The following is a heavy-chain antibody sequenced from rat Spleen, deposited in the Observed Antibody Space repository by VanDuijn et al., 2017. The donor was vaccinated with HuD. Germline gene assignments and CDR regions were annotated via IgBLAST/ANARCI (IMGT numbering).Heavy chain of an antibody. CDR2: ISAGGANT. CDR1: GFTFSDYY. Sequence: EVQLVESDGGLVQPGGSLKLSCAASGFTFSDYYMAWVRQAPTKGLEWVAFISAGGANTHYRDSVKGRFTISRDNAKSTLYLQMDSLRSEDTATYYCARGDLGDGSYWLDYWGQGVMVTVSS. CDR3: ARGDLGDGSYWLDY. V-gene: IGHV5-25*01. D-gene: IGHD1-12*02. J-gene: IGHJ2*01.